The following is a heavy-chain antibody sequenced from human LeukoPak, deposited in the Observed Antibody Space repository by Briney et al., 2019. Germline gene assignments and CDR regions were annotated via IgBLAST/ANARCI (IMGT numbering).Heavy chain of an antibody. D-gene: IGHD2-15*01. J-gene: IGHJ4*02. V-gene: IGHV3-23*01. CDR3: ARGPRAATYYFDY. CDR1: GFTFSSYA. Sequence: GGSLRLSCAASGFTFSSYAMSWVRQAPGKGLEWVSAISGSGGSTYYADSVKGRFTISRDNSKNTLYLQMNSLRAEDTAVYYCARGPRAATYYFDYWGQGTLVTVSS. CDR2: ISGSGGST.